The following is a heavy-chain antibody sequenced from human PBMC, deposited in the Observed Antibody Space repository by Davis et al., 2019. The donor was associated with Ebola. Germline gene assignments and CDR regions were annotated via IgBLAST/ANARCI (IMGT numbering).Heavy chain of an antibody. CDR1: GFTFSSYA. D-gene: IGHD5-18*01. Sequence: GESLKISCAASGFTFSSYAMSWVRQAPGKGLEWVSAISGSGGSTYYADSVKGRFTISRDNSKNTLYLQMNSLRAEDTAVYYCAKDRSKGRGYSYAWGDYWGQRTLVTVSS. V-gene: IGHV3-23*01. CDR3: AKDRSKGRGYSYAWGDY. J-gene: IGHJ4*02. CDR2: ISGSGGST.